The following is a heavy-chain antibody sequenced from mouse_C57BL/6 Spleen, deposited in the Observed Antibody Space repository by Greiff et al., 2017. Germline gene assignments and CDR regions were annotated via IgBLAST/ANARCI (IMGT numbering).Heavy chain of an antibody. D-gene: IGHD6-1*01. J-gene: IGHJ3*01. V-gene: IGHV1-18*01. CDR1: GYTFTDYN. Sequence: EVQVVESGPELVKPGASVKIPCKASGYTFTDYNMDWVKQSHGKSLEWIGDINPNNGGTIYNQKFKGKATLTVDKSSSTAYMELRSLTSEDTAVYYCARRQNRGFAYWGQGTLVTVSA. CDR2: INPNNGGT. CDR3: ARRQNRGFAY.